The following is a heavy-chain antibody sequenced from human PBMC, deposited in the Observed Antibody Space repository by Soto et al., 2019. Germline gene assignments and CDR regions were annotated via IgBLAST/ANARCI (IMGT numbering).Heavy chain of an antibody. V-gene: IGHV3-30-3*01. CDR1: GFTFSSYA. J-gene: IGHJ6*02. CDR2: ISYDGSNK. CDR3: ARERVLSEVPAARPFYYYYGMDV. D-gene: IGHD2-2*01. Sequence: GGSLRLSCAASGFTFSSYAMHWVRQAPGKGLEWVAVISYDGSNKYYADSVKGRFTISRDNSKNTLYLQMNSLRAEDTAVYYCARERVLSEVPAARPFYYYYGMDVWGQGTTVTVSS.